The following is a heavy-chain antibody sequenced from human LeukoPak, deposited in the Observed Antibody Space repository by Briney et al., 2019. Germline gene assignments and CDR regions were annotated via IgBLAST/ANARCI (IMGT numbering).Heavy chain of an antibody. D-gene: IGHD3-3*01. CDR1: GYTFTDYY. J-gene: IGHJ6*03. Sequence: GASVKVSCKASGYTFTDYYMHWVRQAPGQGLEWMGWINPNSGGTNYAQKFQGRVTMTRDTSISTAYLELSSLRYDDTALYYCARAALRSGYYYYMDVWGKGTTVTVSS. CDR2: INPNSGGT. V-gene: IGHV1-2*02. CDR3: ARAALRSGYYYYMDV.